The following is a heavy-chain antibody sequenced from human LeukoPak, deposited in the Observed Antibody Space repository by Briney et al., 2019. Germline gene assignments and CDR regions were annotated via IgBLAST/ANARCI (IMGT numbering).Heavy chain of an antibody. Sequence: PSETLSLTCAVSDGSISSSNWWSWVRQPPGKGLEWIGEIYHSGSTTYNPSLKSRVTISVDKSKNQFSLKLSSVTAADTAVYYCARVSPYYDILTGYYKTYYYYYGMDVWGQGTTVTVSS. CDR2: IYHSGST. CDR3: ARVSPYYDILTGYYKTYYYYYGMDV. V-gene: IGHV4-4*02. CDR1: DGSISSSNW. D-gene: IGHD3-9*01. J-gene: IGHJ6*02.